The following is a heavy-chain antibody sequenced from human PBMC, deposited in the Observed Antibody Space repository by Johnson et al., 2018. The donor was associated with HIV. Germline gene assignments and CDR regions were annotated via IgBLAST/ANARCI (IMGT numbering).Heavy chain of an antibody. V-gene: IGHV3-9*01. CDR1: GFTFDDYA. J-gene: IGHJ3*02. CDR2: ISWNSGSI. CDR3: ARDHAFDI. Sequence: VQVVESGGGLVQPGRSLRLSCAASGFTFDDYAMHWVRQAPGKGLEWVSGISWNSGSIGYADSVKGRFTISRDNAKNSLYLQMNSLRAEDTAVYYCARDHAFDIWGQGTMVTVSS.